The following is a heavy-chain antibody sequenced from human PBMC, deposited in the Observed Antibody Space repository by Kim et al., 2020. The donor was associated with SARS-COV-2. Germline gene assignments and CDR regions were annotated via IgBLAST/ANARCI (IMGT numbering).Heavy chain of an antibody. CDR2: VNGHDANT. J-gene: IGHJ4*02. Sequence: GGSLRLSCAASGFTFSTYAMGWVRQAPGKGLEWVSTVNGHDANTYYAGSVKGRFTISRDNSRNTLSLQMNSLRAEDTALYYCAKQIDYGEYFDYWGQGTLVTVSS. CDR3: AKQIDYGEYFDY. CDR1: GFTFSTYA. D-gene: IGHD4-17*01. V-gene: IGHV3-23*01.